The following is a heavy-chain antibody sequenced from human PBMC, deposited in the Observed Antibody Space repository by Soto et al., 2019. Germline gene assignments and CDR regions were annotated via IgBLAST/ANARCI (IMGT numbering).Heavy chain of an antibody. CDR1: GFTFSGSA. J-gene: IGHJ6*02. CDR2: IRSKANSYAT. D-gene: IGHD3-22*01. Sequence: EVQLVESGGGLVQPGGSLKLSCAASGFTFSGSAMHWVRQASGKGLEWVGRIRSKANSYATAYAASVKGRFTISRDDSKNTAYLQMNSLKTADTAVYYCTSSASIDYYYYYGMDVWGQGTTVTVSS. CDR3: TSSASIDYYYYYGMDV. V-gene: IGHV3-73*02.